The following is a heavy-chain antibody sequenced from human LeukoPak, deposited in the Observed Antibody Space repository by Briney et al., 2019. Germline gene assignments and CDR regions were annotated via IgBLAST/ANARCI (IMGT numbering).Heavy chain of an antibody. CDR1: GGSISSYY. CDR3: ARITEYYFDY. D-gene: IGHD3-16*01. CDR2: IYYSGST. V-gene: IGHV4-59*01. J-gene: IGHJ4*02. Sequence: PSETLSLTCTVSGGSISSYYWSWIRQPPGKGLEWIGYIYYSGSTNYNPSLKGRVTISVDTSKNQFSLKLSSVTAADTAVYCCARITEYYFDYWGQGTLVTVSS.